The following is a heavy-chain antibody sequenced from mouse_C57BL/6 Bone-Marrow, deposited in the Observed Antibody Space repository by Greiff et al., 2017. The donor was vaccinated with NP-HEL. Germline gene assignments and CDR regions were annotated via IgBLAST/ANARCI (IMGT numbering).Heavy chain of an antibody. CDR3: ARDRRIYYDYSWFAY. CDR1: GFTFSSYA. Sequence: EVKVVESGGGLVKPGGSLKLSCAASGFTFSSYAMSWVRQTPEKRLEWVATISDGGSYTYYPDNVKGRFTISRDNAKNNLYLQMSHLKSEDTAMYYCARDRRIYYDYSWFAYWGQGTLVTVSA. J-gene: IGHJ3*01. V-gene: IGHV5-4*01. D-gene: IGHD2-4*01. CDR2: ISDGGSYT.